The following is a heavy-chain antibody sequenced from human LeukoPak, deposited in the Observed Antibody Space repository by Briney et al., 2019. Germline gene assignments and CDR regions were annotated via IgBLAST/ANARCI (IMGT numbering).Heavy chain of an antibody. D-gene: IGHD6-6*01. CDR2: ISSNGGST. Sequence: VQPGGSLRLSCAASGFTFSSYAMHWVRQAPGKGLEYVSAISSNGGSTYYANSVKGRFTISRDNSKNTLYLQMGSLRAEDMAVYYCARTARPNRYYFDYWGQGTLVTVSS. V-gene: IGHV3-64*01. J-gene: IGHJ4*02. CDR3: ARTARPNRYYFDY. CDR1: GFTFSSYA.